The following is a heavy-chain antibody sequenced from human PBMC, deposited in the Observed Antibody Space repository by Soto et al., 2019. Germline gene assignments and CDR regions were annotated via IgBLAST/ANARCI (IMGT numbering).Heavy chain of an antibody. D-gene: IGHD3-22*01. CDR2: IYYSGST. Sequence: SETLSLTCTVSGGSISSGDYYWSWIRQPPGKGLEWIGYIYYSGSTYYNPSLKSRVTISVDTSKNQFSLKLSSVTAADTAVYYGAGFDSSVYQPFDYGGKETRATVPS. CDR3: AGFDSSVYQPFDY. CDR1: GGSISSGDYY. J-gene: IGHJ4*02. V-gene: IGHV4-30-4*01.